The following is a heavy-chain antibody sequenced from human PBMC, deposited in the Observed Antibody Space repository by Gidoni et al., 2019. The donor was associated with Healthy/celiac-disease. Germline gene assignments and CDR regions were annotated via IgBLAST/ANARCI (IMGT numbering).Heavy chain of an antibody. CDR3: ARASGIAVAGKVMGSYYYYGMDV. CDR1: GGTFSRYA. V-gene: IGHV1-69*01. J-gene: IGHJ6*02. Sequence: QVQLVQSGAEVKKTGYSVKVACKATGGTFSRYAISWVRQAPGQGLEWMGGIIPICGTANYSQKFQGRVTITADESTSTAYMELSSLRSEDTAVYYCARASGIAVAGKVMGSYYYYGMDVWGQGTTVTVSS. CDR2: IIPICGTA. D-gene: IGHD6-19*01.